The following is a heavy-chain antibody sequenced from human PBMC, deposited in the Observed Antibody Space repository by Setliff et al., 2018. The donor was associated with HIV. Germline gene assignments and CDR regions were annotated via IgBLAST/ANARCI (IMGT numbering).Heavy chain of an antibody. V-gene: IGHV3-7*01. CDR3: ARWGSGSYEGVFDY. D-gene: IGHD1-26*01. CDR2: VKHDGTET. Sequence: PGGSLRLSCAASGFRFRSYWMSWVRQAPGKGLESVANVKHDGTETLYVDSVKGRFTISRDNAKNLVYLQMNSLRVEDTAVYFCARWGSGSYEGVFDYWGQGMLVTVSS. CDR1: GFRFRSYW. J-gene: IGHJ4*02.